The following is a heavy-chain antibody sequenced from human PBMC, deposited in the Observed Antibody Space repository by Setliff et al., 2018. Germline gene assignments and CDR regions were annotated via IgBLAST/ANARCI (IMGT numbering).Heavy chain of an antibody. J-gene: IGHJ6*03. D-gene: IGHD3-10*01. V-gene: IGHV4-59*08. Sequence: SETLSLTCNVSGGSISSYYWTWIRQPPGKGLEWIGYFYHSASSNYNPSLKGRVTMSADTSKKQLYLSLTSVSVADTAMYYCARSHYYASGNSHYYYMDVWGKGTAVTVSS. CDR3: ARSHYYASGNSHYYYMDV. CDR2: FYHSASS. CDR1: GGSISSYY.